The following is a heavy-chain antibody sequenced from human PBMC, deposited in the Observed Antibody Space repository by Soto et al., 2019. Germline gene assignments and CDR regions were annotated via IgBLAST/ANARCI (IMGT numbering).Heavy chain of an antibody. CDR3: ARVSGSGSYYKGPIDC. J-gene: IGHJ4*02. Sequence: GESLKISFAASGFTFSNYNMNWVRQAPGKGLEWVSYISSSSSAIYYADSVEGRFTISRDNAKNSLYLQMNSLRVEDTAVYYCARVSGSGSYYKGPIDCWGQGALVTVSS. V-gene: IGHV3-48*01. D-gene: IGHD3-10*01. CDR2: ISSSSSAI. CDR1: GFTFSNYN.